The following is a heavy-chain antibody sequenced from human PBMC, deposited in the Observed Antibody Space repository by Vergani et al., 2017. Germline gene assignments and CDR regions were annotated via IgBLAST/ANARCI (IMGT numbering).Heavy chain of an antibody. CDR1: GFTFSSYA. CDR3: ARIGEYXFDY. CDR2: ISSNGGST. V-gene: IGHV3-64*01. Sequence: EVQLVESGGGLVQPGGSLRLSCAASGFTFSSYAMHWVRQAPGKGLEYVSSISSNGGSTYYANSVKGRFTISRDNSKNTLYLQMGSLRAEDMAVYYCARIGEYXFDYWGQGTLVTVSS. J-gene: IGHJ4*02. D-gene: IGHD3-10*01.